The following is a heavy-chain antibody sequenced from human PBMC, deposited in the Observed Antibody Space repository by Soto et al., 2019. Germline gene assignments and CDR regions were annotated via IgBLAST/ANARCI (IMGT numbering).Heavy chain of an antibody. CDR3: ARAQFYSGSGNYHNLMFDP. D-gene: IGHD3-10*01. CDR2: IYESGTI. Sequence: SETLSLTCAASGGSIGGAGYSWSWIRQPPGGGLDWIGYIYESGTILYNPSLKTRLTISLNWSDKQFSLTLNSVTAADTAVYYCARAQFYSGSGNYHNLMFDPWGQGTPVPVYS. CDR1: GGSIGGAGYS. V-gene: IGHV4-30-2*01. J-gene: IGHJ5*02.